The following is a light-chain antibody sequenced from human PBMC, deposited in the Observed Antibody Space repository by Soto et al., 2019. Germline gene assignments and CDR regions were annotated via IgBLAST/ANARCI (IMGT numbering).Light chain of an antibody. CDR1: TGTVSSGHY. V-gene: IGLV7-46*01. CDR2: GTS. CDR3: LLSFGTAHVV. J-gene: IGLJ2*01. Sequence: QAVVTQEPSLTVSPGGTVTLTCGSSTGTVSSGHYPYWFQVRPGHAPRTLIYGTSKTHSWTPARFSGSLVGGKAALTLSGAQPEDEADYFCLLSFGTAHVVFGEGTQLTVL.